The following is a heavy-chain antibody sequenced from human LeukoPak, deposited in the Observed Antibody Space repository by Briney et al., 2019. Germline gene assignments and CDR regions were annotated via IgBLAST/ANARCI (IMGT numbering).Heavy chain of an antibody. CDR2: ISYDGSNK. D-gene: IGHD5-18*01. J-gene: IGHJ4*02. CDR3: AKDQGYSYGSLDY. Sequence: PGGSLRLSCGASGFTFSSYGMHWVRQAPGKGLEWVAVISYDGSNKYYADSVKGRFTISRDNSKNTLYLQMNSLRAEDTAVYYCAKDQGYSYGSLDYWGQGTLVTVSS. V-gene: IGHV3-30*18. CDR1: GFTFSSYG.